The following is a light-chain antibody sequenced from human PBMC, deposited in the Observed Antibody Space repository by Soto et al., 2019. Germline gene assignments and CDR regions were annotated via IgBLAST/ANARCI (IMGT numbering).Light chain of an antibody. CDR3: SSYTTSNTRQIV. CDR2: DVS. Sequence: QSVLTQPASVSASPGQSITISCTGTSSDVGGYNYVSWYQHHPGKAPKLMIYDVSNRPSGVSNRFSGSKSGNTASLTISGHQPEDEADYYCSSYTTSNTRQIVFGTGTKVTVL. J-gene: IGLJ1*01. CDR1: SSDVGGYNY. V-gene: IGLV2-14*03.